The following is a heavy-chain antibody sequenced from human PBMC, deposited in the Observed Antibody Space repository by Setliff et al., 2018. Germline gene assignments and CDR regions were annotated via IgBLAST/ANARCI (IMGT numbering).Heavy chain of an antibody. D-gene: IGHD1-26*01. CDR2: INPNNGKT. J-gene: IGHJ4*02. Sequence: ASVKVSCKAPEYSFTGYYMHWLRQAPGQGPEWMGWINPNNGKTQYSQMFQGRLTMTKDTSISTVYMELSSLRSDDTAMYYCATDHDIVGFGYWGRGTLVTAPQ. V-gene: IGHV1-2*02. CDR3: ATDHDIVGFGY. CDR1: EYSFTGYY.